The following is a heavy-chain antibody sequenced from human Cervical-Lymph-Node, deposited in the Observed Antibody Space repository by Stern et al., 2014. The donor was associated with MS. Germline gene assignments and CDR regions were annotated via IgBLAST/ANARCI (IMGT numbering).Heavy chain of an antibody. Sequence: QVQLQESGPGLVKPSETLSLTCTVSGGSISGYFWNWIRQAPGKGLEWIGYVSYSGTTSYNPSLKSRVSMSVDTSKIQFSLKLTSVTAADTAVYYCARAPGSRHYFDHRGQGTLVTVSS. CDR1: GGSISGYF. CDR3: ARAPGSRHYFDH. J-gene: IGHJ4*02. V-gene: IGHV4-59*01. D-gene: IGHD3-10*01. CDR2: VSYSGTT.